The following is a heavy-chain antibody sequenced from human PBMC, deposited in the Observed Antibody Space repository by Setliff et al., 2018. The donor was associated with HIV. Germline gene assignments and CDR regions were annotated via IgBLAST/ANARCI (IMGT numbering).Heavy chain of an antibody. Sequence: LSLTCTVSGDSIHTHYWSWIRQAPGKGLAWIGCISHSGNTNFNPSLNSRVTISVDTSKNQFSLRLTSVTAADTAIYYGARSTVGAGTSFPWGRGILVTVSS. J-gene: IGHJ5*02. CDR3: ARSTVGAGTSFP. D-gene: IGHD1-26*01. CDR1: GDSIHTHY. V-gene: IGHV4-59*11. CDR2: ISHSGNT.